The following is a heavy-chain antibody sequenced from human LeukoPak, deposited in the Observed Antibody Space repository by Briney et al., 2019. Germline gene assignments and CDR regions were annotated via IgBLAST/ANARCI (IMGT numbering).Heavy chain of an antibody. CDR1: RFTFNSYE. J-gene: IGHJ4*02. CDR2: ISSSGGTI. CDR3: ARYYGSGSTLDY. Sequence: GGSLRLSCAASRFTFNSYEMNWVRQAPGKGLEWVSYISSSGGTIHYADSVKGRFTISRDNAKNSLYLQMNSLRAEDTAVYYCARYYGSGSTLDYWGQGTLVTVSS. D-gene: IGHD3-10*01. V-gene: IGHV3-48*03.